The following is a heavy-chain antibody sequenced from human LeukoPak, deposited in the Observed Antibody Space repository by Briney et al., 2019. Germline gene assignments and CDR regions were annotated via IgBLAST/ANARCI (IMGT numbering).Heavy chain of an antibody. D-gene: IGHD3-16*02. CDR3: ARPLLGGVIVPFDY. CDR2: IYYSGST. CDR1: GGSISSYY. Sequence: SETLSLTCTVSGGSISSYYWSWIRQPPGKGLEWIGYIYYSGSTNYNPSLKSRVTISVDTSKNQFSLKLSSVTAADTAVYYCARPLLGGVIVPFDYWGQGPLVTVSS. V-gene: IGHV4-59*08. J-gene: IGHJ4*02.